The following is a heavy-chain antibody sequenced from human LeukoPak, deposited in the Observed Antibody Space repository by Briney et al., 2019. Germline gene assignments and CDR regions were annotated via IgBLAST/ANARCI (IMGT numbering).Heavy chain of an antibody. J-gene: IGHJ4*02. V-gene: IGHV4-34*01. CDR3: ARGFGNSSSSPPTHYFDY. Sequence: PSETLSLTCAVYGGSFSGYYWSWIRQPPGKGLEWIGEINHSGSTNYNPSLKSRVTISVDTSKNQFSLKLSSVTAADTAVYYCARGFGNSSSSPPTHYFDYWGQGTLVTGSS. D-gene: IGHD6-6*01. CDR2: INHSGST. CDR1: GGSFSGYY.